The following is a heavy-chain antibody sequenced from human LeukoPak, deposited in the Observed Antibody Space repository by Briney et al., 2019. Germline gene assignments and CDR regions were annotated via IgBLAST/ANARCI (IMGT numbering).Heavy chain of an antibody. V-gene: IGHV1-69*13. CDR3: AKAVDGRGYYFERGADF. CDR1: GGTFRSSA. D-gene: IGHD3-22*01. CDR2: IIPIFGTA. J-gene: IGHJ4*02. Sequence: GASVKVSCKASGGTFRSSAISWVRQAPGQGLEWMGGIIPIFGTANYAQKFQGRVTITADESTSTAYMELSSLRSEDTAVYYCAKAVDGRGYYFERGADFWGQGTMVTVSS.